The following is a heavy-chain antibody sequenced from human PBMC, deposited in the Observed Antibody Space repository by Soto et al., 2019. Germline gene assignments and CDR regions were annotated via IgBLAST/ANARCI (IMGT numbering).Heavy chain of an antibody. J-gene: IGHJ3*02. CDR3: ARDRYYDSSGYDSGGFDI. Sequence: GESLKISCKGSGYTFTSYWIGWVRQVPGKGLEWMGIIYPGDSDTRYSPSFQGQVTMSADKSISTAYLQWSSLKASDTAMYFCARDRYYDSSGYDSGGFDIWGQGTMVT. CDR1: GYTFTSYW. V-gene: IGHV5-51*01. D-gene: IGHD3-22*01. CDR2: IYPGDSDT.